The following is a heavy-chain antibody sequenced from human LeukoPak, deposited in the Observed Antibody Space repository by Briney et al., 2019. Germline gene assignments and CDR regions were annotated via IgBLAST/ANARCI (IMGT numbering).Heavy chain of an antibody. D-gene: IGHD6-19*01. V-gene: IGHV3-23*01. CDR2: ISGSDGTT. CDR1: GFTFSSYI. J-gene: IGHJ4*02. Sequence: PGGSLRLSCAASGFTFSSYIMNWVRQAPGKGLEWVSAISGSDGTTYYADSVKGRFTISRDNSKNTLYLQMNSLRAEDTAVYYCAKKYHIAVAGTFYFDYWGQGTLVTVSS. CDR3: AKKYHIAVAGTFYFDY.